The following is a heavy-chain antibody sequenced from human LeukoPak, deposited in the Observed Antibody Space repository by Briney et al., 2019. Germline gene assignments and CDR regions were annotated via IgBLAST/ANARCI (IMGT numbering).Heavy chain of an antibody. CDR2: IYPGDSDT. D-gene: IGHD3-22*01. CDR3: ARHPYYYDSSGYYGDAFDI. CDR1: GYIFTNDW. Sequence: GESLKISCKASGYIFTNDWIGWVRQMPGKGLEWMGIIYPGDSDTRYSPSFQGQVTISADESISTAYLQWSSLKASDTAMYYCARHPYYYDSSGYYGDAFDIWGQGTMVTVSS. V-gene: IGHV5-51*01. J-gene: IGHJ3*02.